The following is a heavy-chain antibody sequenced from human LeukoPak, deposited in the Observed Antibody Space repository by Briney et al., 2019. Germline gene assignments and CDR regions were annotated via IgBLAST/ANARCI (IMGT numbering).Heavy chain of an antibody. CDR3: AYSTRDSSGWYAFDY. CDR1: GGTFSSYA. D-gene: IGHD6-19*01. V-gene: IGHV1-69*05. Sequence: SVKVSCRASGGTFSSYAISWVRQAPGQGLEWMGRIIPIFGTANYAQKFQGRVTITTDESTSTAYMELSSLRSEDTAVYYCAYSTRDSSGWYAFDYWGQGTLVTVSS. J-gene: IGHJ4*02. CDR2: IIPIFGTA.